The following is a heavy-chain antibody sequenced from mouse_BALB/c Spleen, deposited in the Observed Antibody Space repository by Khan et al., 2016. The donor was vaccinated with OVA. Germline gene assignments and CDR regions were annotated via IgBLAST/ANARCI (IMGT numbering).Heavy chain of an antibody. J-gene: IGHJ3*01. V-gene: IGHV1-7*01. D-gene: IGHD1-1*01. CDR2: INPATDYT. Sequence: QIQLVQSGSELAKPGVSVKMSCKASGYTFTSYWMHWVKQRPGQGLEWIGYINPATDYTEYNQKFKNKATLTADKSSSTAYMQLNSLTSEDSAVYYCVNHGSSSAWFTYWGQGTPVTVSA. CDR1: GYTFTSYW. CDR3: VNHGSSSAWFTY.